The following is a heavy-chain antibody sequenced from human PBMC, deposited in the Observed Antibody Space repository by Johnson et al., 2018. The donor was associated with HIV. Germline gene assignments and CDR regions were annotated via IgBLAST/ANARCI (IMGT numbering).Heavy chain of an antibody. J-gene: IGHJ3*02. CDR2: INSDGSST. CDR3: ARERIAAAGLDAFDI. V-gene: IGHV3-74*01. Sequence: VQLVESGGGVVQPGRSLRVSCGASGFTFSSYWMHWVRQAPGKGLVWVSRINSDGSSTSYADSVKGRFTISSDNAKNTLYLQMNSLRAEETAVYYCARERIAAAGLDAFDIWGQGTMVTVSS. D-gene: IGHD6-13*01. CDR1: GFTFSSYW.